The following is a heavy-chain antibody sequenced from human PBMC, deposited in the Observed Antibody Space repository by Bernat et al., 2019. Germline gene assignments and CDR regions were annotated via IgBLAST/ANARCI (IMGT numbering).Heavy chain of an antibody. CDR2: IYYSGST. CDR1: GGSVSSGSYY. CDR3: ARVVVAANFDY. J-gene: IGHJ4*02. D-gene: IGHD2-15*01. V-gene: IGHV4-61*01. Sequence: QVHLQESGPGLVKPSETLSLTCTVSGGSVSSGSYYWSWIRQPPGKGLEWIGYIYYSGSTNYNPSLKSRVTISVDTSKNQFSLKLSSVTAADTAVYYCARVVVAANFDYWGQGTLVTVSS.